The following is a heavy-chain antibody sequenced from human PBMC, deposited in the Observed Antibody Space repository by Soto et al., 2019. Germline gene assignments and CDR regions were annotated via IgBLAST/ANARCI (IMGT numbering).Heavy chain of an antibody. CDR3: GRDPYPWHNWLDP. J-gene: IGHJ5*02. CDR2: IHYSGKT. Sequence: QVQLQESGPGLVTPSQTLSLTCTVSGGSISSDDYYWNWIRKSPGKGLEWIGYIHYSGKTNYNPSLKSRVTISLDTSKNQFSLRLASVTAADTAVYFCGRDPYPWHNWLDPWGQGALVTVSS. CDR1: GGSISSDDYY. V-gene: IGHV4-30-4*01.